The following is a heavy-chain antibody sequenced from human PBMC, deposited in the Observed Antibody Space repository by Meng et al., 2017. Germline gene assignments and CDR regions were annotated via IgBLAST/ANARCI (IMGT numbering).Heavy chain of an antibody. D-gene: IGHD3/OR15-3a*01. CDR3: ARGPNRWTGFDY. CDR1: GYTFTSYD. J-gene: IGHJ4*02. CDR2: MNPNSGNT. Sequence: QVQLVQSGAGVKKPGSSGKVSCKASGYTFTSYDINWVRQATGQGLEWMGWMNPNSGNTGYAQKFQGRVTMTRNTSISTAYMELSSLRSEDTAVYYCARGPNRWTGFDYWGQGTLVTVPS. V-gene: IGHV1-8*01.